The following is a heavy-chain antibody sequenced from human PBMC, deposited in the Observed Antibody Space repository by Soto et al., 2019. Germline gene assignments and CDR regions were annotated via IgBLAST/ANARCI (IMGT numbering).Heavy chain of an antibody. Sequence: GGSLRLSCAASGCTFSSYAMSWVRQAPGKGLEWVSAISGSGGSTYYADSVKGRFTISRDNSKNTLYLQMNSLRAEDTAVYYCAKCTCSGGSCYSYYYYGMDVWGQGTTVTVSS. J-gene: IGHJ6*02. V-gene: IGHV3-23*01. CDR3: AKCTCSGGSCYSYYYYGMDV. D-gene: IGHD2-15*01. CDR1: GCTFSSYA. CDR2: ISGSGGST.